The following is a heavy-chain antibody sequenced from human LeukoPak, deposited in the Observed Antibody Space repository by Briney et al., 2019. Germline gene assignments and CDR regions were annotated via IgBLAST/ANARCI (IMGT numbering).Heavy chain of an antibody. Sequence: SSETLSLTCTVSGGSISGSSYYWGWIRQPPGKGLEWIGSIYYSGSTYYKPSLKSRVTISLDTSKNHFYLKLSSVTAADTAVYYCAGGSYDILTGYSTLGEYWGQGTLVTVSS. D-gene: IGHD3-9*01. CDR2: IYYSGST. J-gene: IGHJ4*02. CDR1: GGSISGSSYY. V-gene: IGHV4-39*02. CDR3: AGGSYDILTGYSTLGEY.